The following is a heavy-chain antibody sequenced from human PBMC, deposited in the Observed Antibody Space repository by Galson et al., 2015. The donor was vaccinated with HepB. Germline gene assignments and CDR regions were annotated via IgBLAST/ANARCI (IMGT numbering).Heavy chain of an antibody. J-gene: IGHJ4*02. CDR3: ATFTVTGPPYFDY. Sequence: SLRLSCAASGFTFSSYSMNWVRQAPGKGLEWVSSISSSSSYIYYADSVKGRFTISRGNAKNSLYLQMNSLRAEDTAVYYCATFTVTGPPYFDYWGQGTLVTVSS. CDR1: GFTFSSYS. V-gene: IGHV3-21*01. CDR2: ISSSSSYI. D-gene: IGHD4-11*01.